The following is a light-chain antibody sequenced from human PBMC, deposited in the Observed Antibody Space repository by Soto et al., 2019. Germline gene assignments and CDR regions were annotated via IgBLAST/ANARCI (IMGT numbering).Light chain of an antibody. J-gene: IGLJ1*01. Sequence: QSALTQPRSVSGSPVHSVTISCTGTSNDVGGYDYVSWYQQHPGKAPKLIIYDVSKRPSGVPDRFSGSKSGNTASLTISGLQAEDEADYYCCSYAGTYSYVFGTGTKVTVL. CDR3: CSYAGTYSYV. V-gene: IGLV2-11*01. CDR1: SNDVGGYDY. CDR2: DVS.